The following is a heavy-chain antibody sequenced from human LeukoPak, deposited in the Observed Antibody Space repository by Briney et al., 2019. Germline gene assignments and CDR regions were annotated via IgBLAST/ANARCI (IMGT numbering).Heavy chain of an antibody. J-gene: IGHJ6*02. CDR3: ARDQDCSSTSCYDYYYYGMDV. CDR1: GYTFTSYG. D-gene: IGHD2-2*01. CDR2: ISAYNGNT. V-gene: IGHV1-18*01. Sequence: GASVKVSCKASGYTFTSYGISWVRQAPGQGLGWMGWISAYNGNTNYAQKLQGRVTMTTDTSTSTAYMELRSLRSDDTAVYYCARDQDCSSTSCYDYYYYGMDVWGQGTTVTVSS.